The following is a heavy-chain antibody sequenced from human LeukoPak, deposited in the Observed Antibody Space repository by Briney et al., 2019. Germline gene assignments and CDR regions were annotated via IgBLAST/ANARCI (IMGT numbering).Heavy chain of an antibody. Sequence: SVKVSCKASGGTFSSYAISWVRQAPGQGLEWMGGIIPIFGTANYAQKFQGRVTITADKSTSTAYMELSSLRSEDTAVYYCARAVAGTEGDFDYWGQGTLVTVSS. J-gene: IGHJ4*02. CDR1: GGTFSSYA. V-gene: IGHV1-69*06. D-gene: IGHD6-19*01. CDR3: ARAVAGTEGDFDY. CDR2: IIPIFGTA.